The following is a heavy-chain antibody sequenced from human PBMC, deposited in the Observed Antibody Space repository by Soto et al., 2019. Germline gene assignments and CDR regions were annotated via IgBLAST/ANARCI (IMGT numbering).Heavy chain of an antibody. CDR3: ARGECQGMAPLPPYYYYGMDV. D-gene: IGHD3-10*01. CDR2: IIPIFGTA. J-gene: IGHJ6*02. Sequence: QVQLVQSGAEVKKPGSSVKVSCKASGGTFSSYAISWVRQAPGQGLEWMGGIIPIFGTANYAQKFQGRVTITADESTSTAYMELSSLRSEDTAVYYCARGECQGMAPLPPYYYYGMDVWGQGTTVTVSS. CDR1: GGTFSSYA. V-gene: IGHV1-69*12.